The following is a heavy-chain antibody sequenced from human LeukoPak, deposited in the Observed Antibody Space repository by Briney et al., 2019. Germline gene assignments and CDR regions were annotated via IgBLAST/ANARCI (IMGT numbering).Heavy chain of an antibody. CDR1: GFTVSSNY. CDR3: AREGGGNGDRSFDY. Sequence: HGGSLRLSCAVSGFTVSSNYMSWVRQAPGKGLECRSVIFSGGTTYYADSVKGRFTISRDNSKNTLYLQMNSLRAEDTAVYYCAREGGGNGDRSFDYWGQGTLVTVSS. V-gene: IGHV3-66*01. CDR2: IFSGGTT. D-gene: IGHD4-17*01. J-gene: IGHJ4*02.